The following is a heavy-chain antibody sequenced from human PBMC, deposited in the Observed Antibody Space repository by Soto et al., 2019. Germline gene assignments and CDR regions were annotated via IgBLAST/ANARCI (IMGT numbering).Heavy chain of an antibody. D-gene: IGHD2-2*01. J-gene: IGHJ4*02. V-gene: IGHV1-3*01. CDR3: ARAVGYCSSTSCSDHFDY. CDR1: GYTLTSYA. CDR2: INAGNGNT. Sequence: GASVKASCKASGYTLTSYALHWVRQAPGQRIEWMGWINAGNGNTKYSQKFQGRVTITRDTSASTAYMELSSLRSEDTAVYYCARAVGYCSSTSCSDHFDYWGQGTLVTVSS.